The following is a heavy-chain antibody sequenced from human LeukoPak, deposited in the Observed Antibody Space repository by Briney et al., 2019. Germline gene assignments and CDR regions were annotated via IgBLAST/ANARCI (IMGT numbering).Heavy chain of an antibody. J-gene: IGHJ5*02. Sequence: GGSPRLSCAASGFTFSNYNMNWVRQAPGKGLEWLSFISSSSSRIFYAESVKGRFTISRDNSKNTLYLQMNSLRAEDTAVYYCAKDVWFGELLEETGFDPWGQGTLVTVSS. CDR3: AKDVWFGELLEETGFDP. V-gene: IGHV3-48*01. CDR2: ISSSSSRI. D-gene: IGHD3-10*01. CDR1: GFTFSNYN.